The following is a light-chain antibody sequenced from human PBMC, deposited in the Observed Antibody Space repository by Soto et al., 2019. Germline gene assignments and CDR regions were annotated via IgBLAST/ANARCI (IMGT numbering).Light chain of an antibody. V-gene: IGKV1-39*01. CDR3: QQSYSSPPT. Sequence: DIQMTQSPSSLSASVGDRVTITCRASQKISSNLNWYHQKPGKAPELLIYGASTLESGVPSRFSGGGSGTDFTLTNTSLQHEDFVTYYCQQSYSSPPTFGRGTKVEI. CDR2: GAS. CDR1: QKISSN. J-gene: IGKJ1*01.